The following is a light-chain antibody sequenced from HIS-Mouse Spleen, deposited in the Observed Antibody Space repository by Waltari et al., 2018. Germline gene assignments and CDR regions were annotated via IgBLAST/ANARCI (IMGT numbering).Light chain of an antibody. CDR3: CSYAGSSTLV. J-gene: IGLJ3*02. CDR1: SSDVGSYNL. CDR2: QGS. Sequence: QSALTQPAPVSGSPGQSITISCTGTSSDVGSYNLVSWYQQHPGKAPKLMIYQGSTRPSGVSNRFSGSKSGNTASLTISGLQAEDEADYYCCSYAGSSTLVFGGGTKLTVL. V-gene: IGLV2-23*01.